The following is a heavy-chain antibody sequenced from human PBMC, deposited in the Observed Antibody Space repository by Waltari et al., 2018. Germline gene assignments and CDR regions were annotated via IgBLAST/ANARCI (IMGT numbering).Heavy chain of an antibody. V-gene: IGHV3-7*01. D-gene: IGHD3-3*01. Sequence: VQLVESGGGVVQPGRSLRLSCAASGFSFSSYGMHWVRQAPGKGLEWVANIKEDGSKKNYVDSVEGRFTISRDNAKNSLYLQMNSLRAEDTALYYCVRHGFWNFDFWGQGTLVTVSS. CDR3: VRHGFWNFDF. CDR1: GFSFSSYG. J-gene: IGHJ4*02. CDR2: IKEDGSKK.